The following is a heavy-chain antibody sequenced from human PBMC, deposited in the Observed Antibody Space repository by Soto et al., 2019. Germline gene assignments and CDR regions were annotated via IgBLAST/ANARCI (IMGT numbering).Heavy chain of an antibody. D-gene: IGHD3-10*01. J-gene: IGHJ6*02. Sequence: VSCKASGYTFTSYYMHWVLQAPGQLLEWMGIINPSGGSTSYAQKFQGRVTMTRDTSTSTVYMELSSLRSEDTAVYYCAGGYYYGSGSYASPRMDVWGQGTTVTVSS. V-gene: IGHV1-46*01. CDR3: AGGYYYGSGSYASPRMDV. CDR1: GYTFTSYY. CDR2: INPSGGST.